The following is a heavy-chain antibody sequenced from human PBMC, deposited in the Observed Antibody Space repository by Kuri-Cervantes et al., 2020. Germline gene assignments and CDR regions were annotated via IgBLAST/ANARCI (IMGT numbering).Heavy chain of an antibody. Sequence: GESLKISCAASGFTFSSYAMHWVRQAPGKGLEWVAVISYDGSNKYYADSVKGRFTFSRDNSKNTLYLQMNSLRAEDTAVYYCARQITIFGGGMDVWGQGTTVTVSS. V-gene: IGHV3-30-3*01. D-gene: IGHD3-3*01. J-gene: IGHJ6*02. CDR1: GFTFSSYA. CDR2: ISYDGSNK. CDR3: ARQITIFGGGMDV.